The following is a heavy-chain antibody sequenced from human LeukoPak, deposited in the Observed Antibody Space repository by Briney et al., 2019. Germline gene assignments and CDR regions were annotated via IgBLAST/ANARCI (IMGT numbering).Heavy chain of an antibody. V-gene: IGHV3-23*01. CDR3: TTEDGPDYGSGSYFYYFDY. CDR2: ITGSGGST. CDR1: GFTFSSYA. Sequence: LPGGSLRLSCAASGFTFSSYAMSWVRQAPGKGLEWVSAITGSGGSTYYADSVKGRFTISRDNSKNTLYLQMNSLKTEDTAVYYCTTEDGPDYGSGSYFYYFDYWGQGTLVTVSS. J-gene: IGHJ4*02. D-gene: IGHD3-10*01.